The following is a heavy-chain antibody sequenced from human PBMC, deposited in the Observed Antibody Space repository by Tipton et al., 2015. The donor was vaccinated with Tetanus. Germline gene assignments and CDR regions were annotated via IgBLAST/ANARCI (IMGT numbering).Heavy chain of an antibody. D-gene: IGHD1-26*01. CDR2: ISSSSSYI. CDR1: GFTFSSYS. J-gene: IGHJ4*02. CDR3: ARAPFSGSYLPSDLYYFDY. Sequence: SLRLSCAASGFTFSSYSMNWVRQAPGKGLEWVSSISSSSSYIYYADSVKGRSTISRDNAKNSLYLQMNSLRAEDTAVYYCARAPFSGSYLPSDLYYFDYWGQGTLVTVSS. V-gene: IGHV3-21*01.